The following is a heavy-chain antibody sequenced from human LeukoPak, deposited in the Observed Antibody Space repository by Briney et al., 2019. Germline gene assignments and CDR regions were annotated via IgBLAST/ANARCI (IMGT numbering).Heavy chain of an antibody. V-gene: IGHV3-23*01. Sequence: PGGSLRLSCSASGFTFSTYAMAWVRQAPGKGLEWVSAISGSGDSTSHADSVKGRFTISRDNSKNTLYLQLNSLRADDTAVYYCARGRGSWYGVYFDYWGQGTLVTVSS. J-gene: IGHJ4*02. CDR3: ARGRGSWYGVYFDY. CDR2: ISGSGDST. D-gene: IGHD6-13*01. CDR1: GFTFSTYA.